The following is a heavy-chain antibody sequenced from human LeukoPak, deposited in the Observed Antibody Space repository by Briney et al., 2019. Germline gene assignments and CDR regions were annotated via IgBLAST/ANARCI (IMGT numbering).Heavy chain of an antibody. CDR1: GFTFSSYG. D-gene: IGHD3-3*01. J-gene: IGHJ4*02. CDR2: IRYDGSNK. CDR3: AKVRGDEFDY. V-gene: IGHV3-30*02. Sequence: GGSLRLSCAASGFTFSSYGMHWVREAPGKGLEWVAFIRYDGSNKYYADSVKGRFTISRDNSKNTLYLQMNSLRAEDTAVYYCAKVRGDEFDYWGQGTLVTVSS.